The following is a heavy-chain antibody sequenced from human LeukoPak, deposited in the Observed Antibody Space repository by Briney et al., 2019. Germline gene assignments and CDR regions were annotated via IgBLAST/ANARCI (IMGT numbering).Heavy chain of an antibody. J-gene: IGHJ4*02. Sequence: GGSLRLSCAASGITFSSFAMTWLRQAPGKGLEWVSVISGSGDTTYYADSVKGRSTISRDNSKNTLYLQMNSLRVEDTAIYHCARESGGHDYWGQGTLDTVSS. V-gene: IGHV3-23*01. CDR1: GITFSSFA. CDR3: ARESGGHDY. D-gene: IGHD1-1*01. CDR2: ISGSGDTT.